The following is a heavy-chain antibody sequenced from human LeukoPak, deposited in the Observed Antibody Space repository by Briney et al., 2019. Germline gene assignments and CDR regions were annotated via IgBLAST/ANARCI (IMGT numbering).Heavy chain of an antibody. V-gene: IGHV4-4*02. CDR2: IYHSGST. CDR1: GGSISSSNW. D-gene: IGHD5-18*01. CDR3: ARDLTRRYNYGYGMDV. Sequence: SETLSLTCAVSGGSISSSNWWSWVRQPPGKGLEWIGEIYHSGSTNYSPSLKSRVTISVDKSKNQFSLKLSSVTAADTAVYYCARDLTRRYNYGYGMDVWGQGTTVTVSS. J-gene: IGHJ6*02.